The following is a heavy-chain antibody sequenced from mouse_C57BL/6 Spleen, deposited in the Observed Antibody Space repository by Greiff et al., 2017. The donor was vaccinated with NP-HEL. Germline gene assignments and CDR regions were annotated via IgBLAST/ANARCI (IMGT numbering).Heavy chain of an antibody. Sequence: EVNVVESGGGLVKPGGSLKLSCAASGFTFSSYTMSWVRQTPEKRLEWVATISGGGGNTYYPDSVKGRFTISRDNAKNTLYLQMRSLRSEDTALYYCARPDYVYYFDYWGKGTTLTVSS. J-gene: IGHJ2*01. CDR1: GFTFSSYT. D-gene: IGHD2-4*01. V-gene: IGHV5-9*01. CDR3: ARPDYVYYFDY. CDR2: ISGGGGNT.